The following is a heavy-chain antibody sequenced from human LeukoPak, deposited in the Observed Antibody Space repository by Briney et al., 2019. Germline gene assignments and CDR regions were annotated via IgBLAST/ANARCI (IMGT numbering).Heavy chain of an antibody. Sequence: GGSLRLSCAASGFTFSSYWMSWVRQAPGKGLEWVANIKQDGSEKYYVDSVKGRFTISRDNAKNSLYLQMSSLKAEDTAVYYCAKDRGWLQFESWGQGTLVTASS. CDR1: GFTFSSYW. D-gene: IGHD5-24*01. CDR2: IKQDGSEK. V-gene: IGHV3-7*01. CDR3: AKDRGWLQFES. J-gene: IGHJ4*02.